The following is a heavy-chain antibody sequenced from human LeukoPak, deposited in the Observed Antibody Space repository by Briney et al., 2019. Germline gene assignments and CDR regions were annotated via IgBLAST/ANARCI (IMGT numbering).Heavy chain of an antibody. CDR2: INHSGST. D-gene: IGHD3-3*01. J-gene: IGHJ6*03. V-gene: IGHV4-34*01. Sequence: SETLSLTCAVYGGSFSGYYWSRIRQPPGKGLEWIGEINHSGSTNYNPSLKSRVTISVDTSKNQFSLKPSSVTAADTAVYYCARGRFWSGYYPYYYYYMDVWGKGTTVTVS. CDR1: GGSFSGYY. CDR3: ARGRFWSGYYPYYYYYMDV.